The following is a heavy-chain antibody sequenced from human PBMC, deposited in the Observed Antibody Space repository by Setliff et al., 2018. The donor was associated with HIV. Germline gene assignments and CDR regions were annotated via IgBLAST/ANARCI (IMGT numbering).Heavy chain of an antibody. J-gene: IGHJ6*02. CDR2: MNPNGGNT. CDR3: ARDSGDDYSDYYYYGMDV. D-gene: IGHD4-4*01. CDR1: GYTFTSYD. V-gene: IGHV1-8*03. Sequence: GASVKVSCKASGYTFTSYDINWVRQATGQGLEWMGWMNPNGGNTGYAQKFQGRVTITRNTSISTAYMELSSLRSEDTAVYHCARDSGDDYSDYYYYGMDVWGQGTTVTVSS.